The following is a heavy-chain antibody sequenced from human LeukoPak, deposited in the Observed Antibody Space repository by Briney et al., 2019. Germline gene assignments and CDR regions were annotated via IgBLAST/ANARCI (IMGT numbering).Heavy chain of an antibody. J-gene: IGHJ5*02. CDR3: ARRMTVAGTRWFDP. CDR1: GGTFSSYT. Sequence: SVKVSCKASGGTFSSYTVSWVRQAPGQGLEWMGGIIPIFGTVNYAQKFQGRVTITTGESTSTAYMELSSLRSEDTAVYYCARRMTVAGTRWFDPWGQGTLVTVSS. V-gene: IGHV1-69*05. D-gene: IGHD6-19*01. CDR2: IIPIFGTV.